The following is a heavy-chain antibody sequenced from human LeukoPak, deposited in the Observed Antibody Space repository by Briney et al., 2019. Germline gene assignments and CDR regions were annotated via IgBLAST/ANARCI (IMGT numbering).Heavy chain of an antibody. V-gene: IGHV3-9*01. J-gene: IGHJ6*02. CDR3: AKGAKTMVRGVIITFNRRNYYYYGMDV. Sequence: PTGGSLRLSCAASGFTFDDYAMHWVRHAPGKGLEWVSGISWNSGSIGYADSVKGRFTISRDNSKSTLYLQMNSLRAEDTAVYYCAKGAKTMVRGVIITFNRRNYYYYGMDVWGQGTTVTVSS. CDR1: GFTFDDYA. D-gene: IGHD3-10*01. CDR2: ISWNSGSI.